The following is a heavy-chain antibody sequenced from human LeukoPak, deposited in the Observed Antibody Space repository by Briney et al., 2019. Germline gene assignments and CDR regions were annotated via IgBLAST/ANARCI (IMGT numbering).Heavy chain of an antibody. J-gene: IGHJ4*02. CDR2: ISSSGSTK. CDR1: GFTFSSYS. V-gene: IGHV3-48*04. CDR3: ARELVAGSFDY. D-gene: IGHD6-19*01. Sequence: SGGSLRLSCAASGFTFSSYSMNWVRQAPGKGLEWVSHISSSGSTKHYADSVKGRLTISRDNAKNSLYLQMNSLRGEDTAVYYCARELVAGSFDYWGQGTLVTVSS.